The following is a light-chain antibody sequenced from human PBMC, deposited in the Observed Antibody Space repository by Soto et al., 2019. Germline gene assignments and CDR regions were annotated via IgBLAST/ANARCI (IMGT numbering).Light chain of an antibody. V-gene: IGLV7-43*01. J-gene: IGLJ3*02. Sequence: QAVVTQEPSLTVSPGGTVTLTCASSTGAVTSDYYPNWFQQKPGQAPRALIYSTSDKQSWTPARFSGSLLGGKAALTVSGVQPEDEAEYYCLLFSGSVWVFGGGTKLTVL. CDR3: LLFSGSVWV. CDR2: STS. CDR1: TGAVTSDYY.